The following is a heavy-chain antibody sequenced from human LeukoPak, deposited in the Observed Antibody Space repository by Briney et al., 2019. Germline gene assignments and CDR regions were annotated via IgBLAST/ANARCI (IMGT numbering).Heavy chain of an antibody. D-gene: IGHD1-26*01. CDR2: MNPNSGNT. V-gene: IGHV1-8*02. Sequence: ASVKVSCKASGYTFTSYGISWVRQATGQGLEWMGWMNPNSGNTGYAQKFQGRVTMTRNTSISTAYMELSSLRSEDTAVYYCARVEIVGATGGDYWGQGTLVTVSS. CDR3: ARVEIVGATGGDY. J-gene: IGHJ4*02. CDR1: GYTFTSYG.